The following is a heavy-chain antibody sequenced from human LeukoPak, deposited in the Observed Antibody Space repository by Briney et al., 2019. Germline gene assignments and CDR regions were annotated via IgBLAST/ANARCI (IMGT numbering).Heavy chain of an antibody. D-gene: IGHD3-10*01. Sequence: PSETLSPTCTVSGGSISSYYWSWIRQPAGKGLEWIGRIYTSGSTNYNPSLKSRVTMSVDTSKNQFSLKLSSVTAADTAVYYCATGRDYYPSGAFDIWGQGTMVTVSS. V-gene: IGHV4-4*07. CDR2: IYTSGST. J-gene: IGHJ3*02. CDR1: GGSISSYY. CDR3: ATGRDYYPSGAFDI.